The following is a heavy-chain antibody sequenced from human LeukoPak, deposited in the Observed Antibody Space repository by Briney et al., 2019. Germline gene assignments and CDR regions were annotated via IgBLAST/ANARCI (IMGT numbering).Heavy chain of an antibody. D-gene: IGHD4-17*01. V-gene: IGHV4-31*03. J-gene: IGHJ4*02. CDR1: GGSISSGGYY. CDR3: ARGQAYGLLNALDF. CDR2: IYYSGST. Sequence: SQTLSLTCTVSGGSISSGGYYWSWIRQHPGKGLEWIGYIYYSGSTYYNPSLKSRVTISVDTSKNQFSLKLTSVTVADTAVYYCARGQAYGLLNALDFWGQGTLVTVSS.